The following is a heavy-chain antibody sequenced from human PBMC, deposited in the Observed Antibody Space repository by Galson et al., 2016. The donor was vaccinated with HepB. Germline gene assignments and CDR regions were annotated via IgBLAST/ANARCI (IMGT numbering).Heavy chain of an antibody. CDR2: IYSGGST. V-gene: IGHV3-53*01. CDR3: ARGADDSSGYEFVE. J-gene: IGHJ4*02. CDR1: GFTFSSYA. D-gene: IGHD3-22*01. Sequence: SLRLSCAASGFTFSSYAVSWVRQGPGMGLEWVSLIYSGGSTYYADSVKGRFTMSRDNSKNTLYLQMNSLRAEDTAVYYCARGADDSSGYEFVEWGQGTLVTVSS.